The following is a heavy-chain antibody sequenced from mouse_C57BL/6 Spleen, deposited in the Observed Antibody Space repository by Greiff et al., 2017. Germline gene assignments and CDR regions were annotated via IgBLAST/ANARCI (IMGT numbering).Heavy chain of an antibody. CDR3: GRMRGDEPVAY. V-gene: IGHV1-69*01. Sequence: QVQLQQPGAELVMPGASVKLSCKASGYTFTSYWMHWVKQRPGQGLEWIGEIDPSDSYTNYNQKFKGKSTLTVDKSSSTAYMQLSSLTSEDSAVYYCGRMRGDEPVAYWGQGALVPGSA. J-gene: IGHJ3*01. D-gene: IGHD3-3*01. CDR1: GYTFTSYW. CDR2: IDPSDSYT.